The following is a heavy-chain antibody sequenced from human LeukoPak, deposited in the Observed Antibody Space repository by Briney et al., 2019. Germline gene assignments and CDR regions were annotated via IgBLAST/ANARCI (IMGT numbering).Heavy chain of an antibody. CDR1: GGSISSSSYY. D-gene: IGHD2-2*02. CDR2: IYYSGST. V-gene: IGHV4-39*07. J-gene: IGHJ5*02. Sequence: SETLSLTCTVSGGSISSSSYYWGWIRQPPGKGLEWIGSIYYSGSTYYNPSLKSRVTISVDTSKNQFSLKLSSVTAADTAVYYCARASGNFIVVPAAINWFDPWGQGTLVTVSS. CDR3: ARASGNFIVVPAAINWFDP.